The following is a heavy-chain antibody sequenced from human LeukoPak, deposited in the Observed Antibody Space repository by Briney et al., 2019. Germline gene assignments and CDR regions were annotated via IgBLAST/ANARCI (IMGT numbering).Heavy chain of an antibody. CDR1: GYTFTGYY. CDR3: AREEFRLPPYYNWNWFDP. J-gene: IGHJ5*02. V-gene: IGHV1-2*02. CDR2: INPNSGGT. D-gene: IGHD1-20*01. Sequence: GASVKVSCKASGYTFTGYYMHWVRQAPGRGLEWMGWINPNSGGTNYAQKFQGRVTMTRDTSISTAYMELSRLRSDDTAVYYCAREEFRLPPYYNWNWFDPWGQGTLVTVSS.